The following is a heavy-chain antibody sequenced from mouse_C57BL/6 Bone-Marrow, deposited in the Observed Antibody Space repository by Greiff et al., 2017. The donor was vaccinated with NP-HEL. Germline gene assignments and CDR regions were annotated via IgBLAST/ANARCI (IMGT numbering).Heavy chain of an antibody. V-gene: IGHV14-4*01. D-gene: IGHD1-1*01. Sequence: EVQLQESGAELVRPGASVTLSCTASGFNIKDDYMHWVKQRPEQGLEWIGWIDPENGDTEYASKFQGKATITADTSSNTAYLQLSSLTSEDTAVYYCTHYYGSSPYWYFDVWGTGTTVTVSS. J-gene: IGHJ1*03. CDR1: GFNIKDDY. CDR2: IDPENGDT. CDR3: THYYGSSPYWYFDV.